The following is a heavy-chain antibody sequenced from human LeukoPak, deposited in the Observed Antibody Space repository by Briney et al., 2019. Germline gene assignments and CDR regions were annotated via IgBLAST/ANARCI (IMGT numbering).Heavy chain of an antibody. CDR3: AKDKNLGGSSSWYVYFDY. J-gene: IGHJ4*02. Sequence: PGGSLRPSCAASGFTFSSYWMSWVRQAPGKGLEWVANIKQDGSEKYYVDSVKGRFTISRDNAKNSLYLQMNSLRAEDTALYYCAKDKNLGGSSSWYVYFDYWGQGTLVTVSS. D-gene: IGHD6-13*01. V-gene: IGHV3-7*03. CDR1: GFTFSSYW. CDR2: IKQDGSEK.